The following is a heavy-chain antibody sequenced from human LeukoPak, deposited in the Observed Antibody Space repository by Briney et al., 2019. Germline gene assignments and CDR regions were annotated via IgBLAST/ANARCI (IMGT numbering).Heavy chain of an antibody. J-gene: IGHJ6*02. V-gene: IGHV3-30*03. Sequence: HPGGSLRLSCAVSGFTFSLYGMHWVRQAPGKGLEWVAVVSYDGTNKFYADSVKGRFTISRDGSKNTLYLQMNSLRAEDTAVYYCAREWGYCSGGSCYPYGMDVWGQGTTVTVSS. CDR3: AREWGYCSGGSCYPYGMDV. CDR1: GFTFSLYG. D-gene: IGHD2-15*01. CDR2: VSYDGTNK.